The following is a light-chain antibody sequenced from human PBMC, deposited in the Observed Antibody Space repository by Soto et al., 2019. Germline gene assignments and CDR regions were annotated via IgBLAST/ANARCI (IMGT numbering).Light chain of an antibody. CDR1: QSVSNNY. V-gene: IGKV3-20*01. CDR3: QQYGSSPRIT. J-gene: IGKJ5*01. Sequence: EIVLTQSPGTLSLSPGERATRSCRASQSVSNNYLAWYQQKPGQAPMLLIYGASNRATGIPDRFSGSGSGTDFTLTISRLEPEDFAVYYCQQYGSSPRITFGQGTRLEIK. CDR2: GAS.